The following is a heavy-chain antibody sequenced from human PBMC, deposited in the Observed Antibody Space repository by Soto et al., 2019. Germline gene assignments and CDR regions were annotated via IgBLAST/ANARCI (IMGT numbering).Heavy chain of an antibody. CDR2: ISNDGVKR. Sequence: LVESGGGVVQPGRSRRLSCAVSGFTFNRYAIHWVRQAPGKGLEWVAVISNDGVKRTYGDSVKGRFTISRDISKTTVYLQLNSLTTEDTAVYYCAKDQRAVAAPGTLAWGLPPHQSYVYYGMDVWGQGTTVIVSS. CDR3: AKDQRAVAAPGTLAWGLPPHQSYVYYGMDV. V-gene: IGHV3-30*18. CDR1: GFTFNRYA. J-gene: IGHJ6*02. D-gene: IGHD6-13*01.